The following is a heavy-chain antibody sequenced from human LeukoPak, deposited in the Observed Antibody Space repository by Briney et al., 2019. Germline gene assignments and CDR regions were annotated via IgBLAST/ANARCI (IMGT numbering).Heavy chain of an antibody. V-gene: IGHV3-48*01. CDR1: GFTFSSYS. J-gene: IGHJ4*02. CDR2: ISSRSSTI. D-gene: IGHD2-2*01. Sequence: GGSLRLSCAASGFTFSSYSMNWVRQAPGKGLEWVSYISSRSSTIYYADSMKGRFTISRDNSKNTLYLQMNSLRAEDTAVYYCAKDQSYAFDYWGQGTLVTVSS. CDR3: AKDQSYAFDY.